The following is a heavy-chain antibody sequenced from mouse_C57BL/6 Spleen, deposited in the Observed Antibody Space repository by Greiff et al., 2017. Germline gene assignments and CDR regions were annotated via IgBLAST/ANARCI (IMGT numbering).Heavy chain of an antibody. Sequence: VESGGGLVKPGGSLKLSCAASGFTFSSYAMSWVRQTPEKRLEWVATISDGGSYTYYPDNVKGRFTISRDNAKNNLYLQMSHLKSEDTAMYYCARDDYFDYWGQGTTLTVSS. CDR3: ARDDYFDY. J-gene: IGHJ2*01. V-gene: IGHV5-4*01. CDR2: ISDGGSYT. CDR1: GFTFSSYA.